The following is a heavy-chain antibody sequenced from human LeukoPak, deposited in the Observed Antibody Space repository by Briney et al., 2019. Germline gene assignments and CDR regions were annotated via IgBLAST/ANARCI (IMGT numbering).Heavy chain of an antibody. D-gene: IGHD6-19*01. V-gene: IGHV4-4*09. J-gene: IGHJ5*02. CDR2: IYTSGSN. CDR3: ARQKAGNCFDP. Sequence: SETLSLTCTVSGGSISSDYWSWIRQPPGKGLQWIGYIYTSGSNHYNPSLKSRVTISGDTSKNQFSLKLSSVTAADTAVYYCARQKAGNCFDPWGQGTPVTVSS. CDR1: GGSISSDY.